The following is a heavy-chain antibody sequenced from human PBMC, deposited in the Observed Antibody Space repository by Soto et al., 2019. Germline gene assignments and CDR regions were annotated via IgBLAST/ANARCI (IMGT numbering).Heavy chain of an antibody. CDR2: ISGSGGST. Sequence: GGSLRLSCAASGFTFSSYAMSWVRQAPGKGLEWVSAISGSGGSTYYADSVKGRFTISGDNSKNTLYLQMNSLRAEDTAVYYCAKDLPAALTHYYYYGMDVWGQGTTVTVSS. CDR1: GFTFSSYA. CDR3: AKDLPAALTHYYYYGMDV. J-gene: IGHJ6*02. V-gene: IGHV3-23*01. D-gene: IGHD2-2*01.